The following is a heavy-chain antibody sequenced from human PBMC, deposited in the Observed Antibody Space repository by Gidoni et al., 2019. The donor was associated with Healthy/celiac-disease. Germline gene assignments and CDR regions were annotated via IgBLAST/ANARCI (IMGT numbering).Heavy chain of an antibody. V-gene: IGHV1-2*04. Sequence: QVQLVQSGAEVKKPGASMKVSCTASAYPFTGYYIHWVRQAPGQGPGWMGWINPNRCGTNYEKKFKVWVTMTRDTFISTAYMELSRLRFDDTAVYYCAKYDYDSSGYYYDSDAFDIWGQGTMVTVSS. J-gene: IGHJ3*02. D-gene: IGHD3-22*01. CDR3: AKYDYDSSGYYYDSDAFDI. CDR2: INPNRCGT. CDR1: AYPFTGYY.